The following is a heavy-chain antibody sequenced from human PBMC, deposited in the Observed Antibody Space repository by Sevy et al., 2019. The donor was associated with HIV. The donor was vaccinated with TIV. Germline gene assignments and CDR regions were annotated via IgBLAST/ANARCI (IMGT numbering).Heavy chain of an antibody. CDR3: ARVGLGDCSGTNCSPNDY. Sequence: VSLRLSCAASGFSISGYTMNWVRQAPGKGLEWVSSISSGSSFIYYADSLKGRFTISRDNARNLLYLQMNSLRVEDTAVYYCARVGLGDCSGTNCSPNDYWGQGTLVTVSS. D-gene: IGHD2-2*01. J-gene: IGHJ4*02. CDR1: GFSISGYT. V-gene: IGHV3-21*01. CDR2: ISSGSSFI.